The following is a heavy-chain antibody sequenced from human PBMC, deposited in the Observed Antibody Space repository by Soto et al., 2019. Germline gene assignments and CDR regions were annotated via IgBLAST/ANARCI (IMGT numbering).Heavy chain of an antibody. CDR2: IYYSGST. V-gene: IGHV4-39*01. CDR3: ARHYDGEYPNYYYYMDV. Sequence: SETLSLTCTVSGGSISSSSYYWGWIRQPPGMGLEWIGSIYYSGSTYYNPSLKSRVTISVDTSKNQFSLKLSSVTAADTAVYYCARHYDGEYPNYYYYMDVWGKGTTVTVSS. D-gene: IGHD3-3*01. CDR1: GGSISSSSYY. J-gene: IGHJ6*03.